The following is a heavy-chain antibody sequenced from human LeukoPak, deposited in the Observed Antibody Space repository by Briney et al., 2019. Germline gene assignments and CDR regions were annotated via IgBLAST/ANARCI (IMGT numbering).Heavy chain of an antibody. J-gene: IGHJ4*02. D-gene: IGHD4-23*01. V-gene: IGHV3-49*04. CDR1: GFTFGDYA. CDR3: TRDGHDYGGNPVDY. CDR2: IRSKAYGGTT. Sequence: PGGSLRLSCTASGFTFGDYAMSWVRKAPGKGLEWVGFIRSKAYGGTTEYAASVKGRFTIPRDDSKSIAYLQMNSLKTEDTAVYYCTRDGHDYGGNPVDYWGQGTLVTVSS.